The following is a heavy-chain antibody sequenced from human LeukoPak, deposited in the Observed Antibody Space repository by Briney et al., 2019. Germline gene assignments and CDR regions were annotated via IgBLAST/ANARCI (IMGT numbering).Heavy chain of an antibody. CDR3: ARHQRGNSDAFDI. CDR1: GGSISSYY. V-gene: IGHV4-59*01. J-gene: IGHJ3*02. CDR2: IYYSGRT. D-gene: IGHD4-23*01. Sequence: SETLSLTCTVSGGSISSYYWSWIRQPPGKGLEWIGYIYYSGRTNYNPSLKSRVTISVDTSENQFSLKLSSVTAADTAVYYCARHQRGNSDAFDIWGQGTMVTVSS.